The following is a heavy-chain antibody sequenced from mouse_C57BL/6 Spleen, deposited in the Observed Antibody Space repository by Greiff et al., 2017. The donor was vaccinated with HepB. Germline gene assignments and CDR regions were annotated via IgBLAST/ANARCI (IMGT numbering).Heavy chain of an antibody. J-gene: IGHJ4*01. CDR2: INYDGSST. D-gene: IGHD1-1*01. CDR3: ARGNYYGFYAMDY. V-gene: IGHV5-16*01. CDR1: GFTFSDYY. Sequence: EVKVVESEGGLVQPGSSMKLSCTASGFTFSDYYMAWVRQVPEKGLEWVANINYDGSSTYYLDSLKSRFIISRDNAKNILYLQMSSLKSEDTATYYCARGNYYGFYAMDYWGQGTSVTVSS.